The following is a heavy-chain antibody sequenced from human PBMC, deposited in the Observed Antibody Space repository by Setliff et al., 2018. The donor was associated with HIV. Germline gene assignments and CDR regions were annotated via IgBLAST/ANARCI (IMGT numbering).Heavy chain of an antibody. CDR2: ISAYNGNT. D-gene: IGHD3-9*01. CDR1: GYTFTSYD. V-gene: IGHV1-18*01. Sequence: ASVKVSCKASGYTFTSYDISWVRQAPGQGLEWMGWISAYNGNTNYAQKLQGRVTMTTDTSTRTAYMELRSLRSEDTAVYYCAKGQGYYDILTGYPYYFDSWGQGTLVTVSS. J-gene: IGHJ4*02. CDR3: AKGQGYYDILTGYPYYFDS.